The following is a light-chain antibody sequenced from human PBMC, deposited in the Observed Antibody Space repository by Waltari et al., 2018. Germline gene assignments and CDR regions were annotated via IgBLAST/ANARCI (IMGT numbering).Light chain of an antibody. CDR1: QFVSSY. Sequence: EVVLTQSPATLSLSPGERATLSCRASQFVSSYLAWYQQKPGQAPRLLIFDASKRATGIPARFSGRGSGTAFTLTISSLQPDDFATYFCQQYESYWTFGQGTKVEMK. J-gene: IGKJ1*01. CDR2: DAS. V-gene: IGKV3-11*01. CDR3: QQYESYWT.